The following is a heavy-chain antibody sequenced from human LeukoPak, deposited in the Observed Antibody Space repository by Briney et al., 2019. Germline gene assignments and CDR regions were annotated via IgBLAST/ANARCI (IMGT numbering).Heavy chain of an antibody. CDR3: ARDYYDSSGYSRFDP. CDR2: INPNSGGT. V-gene: IGHV1-2*02. Sequence: ASVKVSCKASGYTFTGYYMHWVRQAPGQGLEWMGWINPNSGGTDYAQKFQGRVTMTRDTSISTAFMEVSRLRSDDTAVYYCARDYYDSSGYSRFDPWGQGTLVTVSS. CDR1: GYTFTGYY. D-gene: IGHD3-22*01. J-gene: IGHJ5*02.